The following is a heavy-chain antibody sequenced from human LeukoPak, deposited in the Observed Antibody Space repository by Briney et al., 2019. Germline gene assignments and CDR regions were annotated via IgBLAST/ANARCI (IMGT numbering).Heavy chain of an antibody. CDR1: GFTFSSYG. V-gene: IGHV3-33*01. CDR2: IWYDGTNK. CDR3: ARDHYGGYAYSDY. J-gene: IGHJ4*02. D-gene: IGHD5-12*01. Sequence: GGSLRLSCVASGFTFSSYGMHWVRQAPGKGLEWVAVIWYDGTNKYYADSVKGRFTISRDNSKNTLYLQMNRLRDEDTAVYYCARDHYGGYAYSDYWGQGALVIVSS.